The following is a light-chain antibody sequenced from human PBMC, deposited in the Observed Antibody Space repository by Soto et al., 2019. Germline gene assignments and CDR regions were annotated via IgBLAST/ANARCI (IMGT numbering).Light chain of an antibody. CDR2: DVS. Sequence: QSVLTQPASVSGSPGQSITISCTGTSSDVGGYNYVSWYKQHPGKAPKLMISDVSNRPSGVSNRFSGSKSGNTASLTISGLQAEDEADYYCSSYTSASTLVFGGGTKVTVL. V-gene: IGLV2-14*01. J-gene: IGLJ2*01. CDR3: SSYTSASTLV. CDR1: SSDVGGYNY.